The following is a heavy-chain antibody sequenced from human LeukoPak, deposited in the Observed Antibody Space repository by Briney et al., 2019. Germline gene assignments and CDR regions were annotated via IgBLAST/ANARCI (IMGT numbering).Heavy chain of an antibody. J-gene: IGHJ3*02. CDR3: ARDAPYSSGWWDAFDI. V-gene: IGHV4-61*05. CDR2: IYYSGST. D-gene: IGHD6-19*01. CDR1: GGSISSNNYS. Sequence: PSETLSLTCTVSGGSISSNNYSWGWIRQPPGKGLEWIGYIYYSGSTNYNPSLKSRVTISVDTSKNQFSLKLSSVTAADTAVYYCARDAPYSSGWWDAFDIWGQGTMVTVSS.